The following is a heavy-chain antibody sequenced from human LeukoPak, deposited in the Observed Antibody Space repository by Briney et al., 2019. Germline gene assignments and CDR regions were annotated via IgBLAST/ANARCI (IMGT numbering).Heavy chain of an antibody. CDR3: ARRELLSTPDAFDI. CDR1: GGFITSSNYY. V-gene: IGHV4-39*01. D-gene: IGHD3-10*01. CDR2: ISYSGST. Sequence: PSETLSLTRTVSGGFITSSNYYWGWIRQPPGKGLEWIGTISYSGSTYYNPSLKSRVTISVDTSRNQFSLKLSSVTAADTAVYYCARRELLSTPDAFDIWGQGTMVTVSS. J-gene: IGHJ3*02.